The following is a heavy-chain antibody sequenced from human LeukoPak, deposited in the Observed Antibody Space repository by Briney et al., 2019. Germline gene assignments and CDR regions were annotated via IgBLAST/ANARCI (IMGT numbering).Heavy chain of an antibody. CDR1: GGSISSYY. V-gene: IGHV4-4*07. Sequence: ETLSLTCPVAGGSISSYYWSWIRQPAGKGVEWIGRIYTSGSTNYNPSLKSRVTMSVDTSKKPFSLKLSSVTAADTAVYYCARDGGSPAYFQRWGQGTLVTVSS. CDR3: ARDGGSPAYFQR. D-gene: IGHD2-15*01. J-gene: IGHJ1*01. CDR2: IYTSGST.